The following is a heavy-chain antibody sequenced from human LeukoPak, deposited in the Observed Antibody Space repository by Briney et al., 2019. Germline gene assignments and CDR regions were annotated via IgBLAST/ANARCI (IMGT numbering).Heavy chain of an antibody. V-gene: IGHV4-4*02. CDR1: GASITSTNW. CDR3: AKADPYDSSGYFYDDGYYFDY. CDR2: VYHSGST. Sequence: SGTLSLTCAVSGASITSTNWWSWVRQPPGKGLEWIGEVYHSGSTIYNPSLKSRVTISVDKSKNQFSLKLRSVTAADTAVYYCAKADPYDSSGYFYDDGYYFDYWGQGTLVTVSS. J-gene: IGHJ4*02. D-gene: IGHD3-22*01.